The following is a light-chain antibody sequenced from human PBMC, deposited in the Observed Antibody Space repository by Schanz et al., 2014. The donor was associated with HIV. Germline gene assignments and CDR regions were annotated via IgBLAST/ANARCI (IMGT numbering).Light chain of an antibody. CDR1: TSNIGDNY. J-gene: IGLJ3*02. V-gene: IGLV1-47*01. CDR3: AAWDDSLSGWV. Sequence: QSVLTQPPSASGTPGQRVTISCSGTTSNIGDNYVYWYQQFPGTAPRVLIYRNNERPSGVPDRISGSKSGTSASLAISGLQSDDEANYYCAAWDDSLSGWVFGGGTKLTVL. CDR2: RNN.